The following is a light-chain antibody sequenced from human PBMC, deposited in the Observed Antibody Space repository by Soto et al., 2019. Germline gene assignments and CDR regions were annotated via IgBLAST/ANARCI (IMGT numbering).Light chain of an antibody. CDR1: SSDVGGYNY. CDR2: EVS. CDR3: SSYAGINNLV. Sequence: QSALTQPPSASGSPVQSVTISCTGTSSDVGGYNYVSWYQQPPGKAPKLMIYEVSKRPPGVPDRFSGSKSGNTASLTVAGLEAEDEADYYCSSYAGINNLVFGGGTKLTVL. J-gene: IGLJ3*02. V-gene: IGLV2-8*01.